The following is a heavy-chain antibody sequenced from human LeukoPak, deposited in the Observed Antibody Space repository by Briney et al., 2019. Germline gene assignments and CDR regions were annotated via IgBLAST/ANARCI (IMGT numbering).Heavy chain of an antibody. CDR2: IRQDGSEK. D-gene: IGHD5-18*01. CDR1: GFTFKGYW. Sequence: GGSLRLSCAASGFTFKGYWMSWVRQAPGKGLEWVANIRQDGSEKKYVDSVKGRFTISRDNAKNSLYLQMDSLRAEDTAVYYCVRLRYTYGKNFDCWGQGTLVTVSS. CDR3: VRLRYTYGKNFDC. J-gene: IGHJ4*02. V-gene: IGHV3-7*01.